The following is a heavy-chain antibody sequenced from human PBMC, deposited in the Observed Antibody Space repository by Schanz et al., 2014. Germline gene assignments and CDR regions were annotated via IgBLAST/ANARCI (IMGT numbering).Heavy chain of an antibody. J-gene: IGHJ4*02. Sequence: VQLVESGGGVVQPGRSLRLSCAVSGFTVSANYMIWVRQPPGKGLEWVSLIDYAGSTNYAGAVKGRMTDSRDTSKNALFLQMNNLRAEDTAVYYCASPPISVAGRLADYWGQGILVAVSS. CDR1: GFTVSANY. V-gene: IGHV3-66*01. CDR3: ASPPISVAGRLADY. D-gene: IGHD6-19*01. CDR2: IDYAGST.